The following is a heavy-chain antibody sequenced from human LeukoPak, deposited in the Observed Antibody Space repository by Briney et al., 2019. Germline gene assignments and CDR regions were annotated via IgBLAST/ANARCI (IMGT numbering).Heavy chain of an antibody. CDR2: INHSGST. Sequence: SETLSLTCAVYGGSFSGYYWSWIRQPPGKGLEWIGKINHSGSTNYNPSLKSRVTISVDTSKNQFSLKLSSVTAADTAVYYCARLADSSSYDFDYWGQGTLVTVSS. J-gene: IGHJ4*02. CDR3: ARLADSSSYDFDY. V-gene: IGHV4-34*01. D-gene: IGHD6-13*01. CDR1: GGSFSGYY.